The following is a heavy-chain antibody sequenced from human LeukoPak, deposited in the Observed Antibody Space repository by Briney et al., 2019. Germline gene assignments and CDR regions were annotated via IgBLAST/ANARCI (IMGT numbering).Heavy chain of an antibody. V-gene: IGHV3-23*01. J-gene: IGHJ6*02. D-gene: IGHD2-15*01. CDR3: AREKVVASQYYYYGMDV. CDR1: GFTFSSYA. Sequence: GGSPRLSCAASGFTFSSYAMSWVRQAPGKGLEWVSAISGSGGSTYYADSVKGRFTISRDNTRNTLSLEMNNLRAEDTAIYYCAREKVVASQYYYYGMDVWGQGTTVTVSS. CDR2: ISGSGGST.